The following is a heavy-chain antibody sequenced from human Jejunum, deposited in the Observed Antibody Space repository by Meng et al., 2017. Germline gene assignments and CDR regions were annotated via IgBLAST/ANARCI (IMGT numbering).Heavy chain of an antibody. CDR2: IHHSGST. V-gene: IGHV4-4*02. CDR3: AREWSGSYRHFDY. J-gene: IGHJ4*02. CDR1: GGSISTSDW. D-gene: IGHD1-26*01. Sequence: AQRQESGPGLLKPSGTLSLTCAVSGGSISTSDWWSWVRQPPGKGLEWIGEIHHSGSTNYNPSLKSRVTISVDKSKNQFSLKLNSVTAADTAVYYCAREWSGSYRHFDYWGQGTLVTVSS.